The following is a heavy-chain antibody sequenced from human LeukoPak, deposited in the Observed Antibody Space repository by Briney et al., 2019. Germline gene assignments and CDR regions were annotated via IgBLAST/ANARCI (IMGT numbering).Heavy chain of an antibody. D-gene: IGHD6-13*01. CDR1: GGSLSSSSYY. Sequence: SETLSLTCTVSGGSLSSSSYYWGWIRQPPGKGLEWIGSIYYSGSTYSNPSLKSRITISVDTSKNQFSLKLSSVTAADTAVYYCASLSIEAAGFDYWGQGSLVTVSS. V-gene: IGHV4-39*07. CDR2: IYYSGST. CDR3: ASLSIEAAGFDY. J-gene: IGHJ4*02.